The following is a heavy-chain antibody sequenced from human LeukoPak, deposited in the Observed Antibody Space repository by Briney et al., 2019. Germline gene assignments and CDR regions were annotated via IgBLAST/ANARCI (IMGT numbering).Heavy chain of an antibody. D-gene: IGHD4-23*01. CDR1: GFTFSSYA. CDR3: AKEPTVVTPGNY. V-gene: IGHV3-23*01. CDR2: ISGSGGST. Sequence: GGTLRLSCAASGFTFSSYAMSWVRQAPGKGLEWVSAISGSGGSTYYADPVRGRFTISRDNSKNTLYLQMNSLRADDTAVYYCAKEPTVVTPGNYWGQRTLVTVSS. J-gene: IGHJ4*02.